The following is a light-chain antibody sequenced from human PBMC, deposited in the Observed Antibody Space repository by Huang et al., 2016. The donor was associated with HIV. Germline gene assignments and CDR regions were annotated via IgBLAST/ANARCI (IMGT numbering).Light chain of an antibody. J-gene: IGKJ3*01. CDR3: QQYGSSPRT. CDR2: GAS. Sequence: EIVLTQSPGTLSLSPGERATLSCRASQRVSSSYLAWYQQKPGQAPRLLIYGASSRATGIPDRFSGSGSGTDFTLTISRLEPEDFAVYYCQQYGSSPRTFGPGTKVDIK. CDR1: QRVSSSY. V-gene: IGKV3-20*01.